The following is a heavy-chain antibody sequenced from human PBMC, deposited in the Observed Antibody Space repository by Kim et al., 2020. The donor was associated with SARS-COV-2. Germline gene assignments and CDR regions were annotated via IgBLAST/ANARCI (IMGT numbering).Heavy chain of an antibody. J-gene: IGHJ4*02. D-gene: IGHD1-1*01. CDR3: SNARAPSGTLTHDY. CDR1: GFTFNNIA. V-gene: IGHV3-23*01. CDR2: ISDNSVNT. Sequence: GGSLRLSCGASGFTFNNIAMSWVRQAPGKGLEWVSAISDNSVNTYYADSVKGRFTVSRDNSKNTLYLQMNSLRVEDTAVYYCSNARAPSGTLTHDYWGQGTLVTVSS.